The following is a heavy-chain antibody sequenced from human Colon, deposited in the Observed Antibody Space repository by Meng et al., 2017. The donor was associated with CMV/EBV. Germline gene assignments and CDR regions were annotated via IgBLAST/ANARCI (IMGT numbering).Heavy chain of an antibody. CDR1: GGSISSSSYY. V-gene: IGHV4-39*07. CDR3: AREGYSPPIVGALGS. J-gene: IGHJ5*01. D-gene: IGHD1-26*01. Sequence: SETLSLTCTVSGGSISSSSYYWGWIRQSPGKGLEWIGDVYFSGGARYNPSLKSRVTISVDTSKNQFSLRVNSVTAADTAVYYCAREGYSPPIVGALGSWGQGTLVTVSS. CDR2: VYFSGGA.